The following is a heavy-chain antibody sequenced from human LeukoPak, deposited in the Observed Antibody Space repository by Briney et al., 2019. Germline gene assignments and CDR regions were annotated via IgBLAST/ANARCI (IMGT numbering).Heavy chain of an antibody. CDR3: AKGGGWLLSYYYYMDV. CDR1: GFTFSSYA. CDR2: ISGSGGRT. J-gene: IGHJ6*03. Sequence: GGSLRLSCAASGFTFSSYAMSWARQAPGKGLEWVSDISGSGGRTYYADSVKGRFTISRDNPKNSLYLKINSESAEDTPVYYCAKGGGWLLSYYYYMDVWGKGATVTVSS. V-gene: IGHV3-23*01. D-gene: IGHD3-22*01.